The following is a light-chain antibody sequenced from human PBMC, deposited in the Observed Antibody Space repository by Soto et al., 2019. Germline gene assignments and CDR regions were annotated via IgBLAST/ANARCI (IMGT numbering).Light chain of an antibody. Sequence: EIVLTQSPGTLSLSLGERATLSCRASQSVTSSYLAWYQQKPGQAPRLLIYGASTRATGIPDRFSGSGSGTDFTLTVTRLEPEDFAVYYCQQYGRSPFTFGPGTKVDIK. CDR1: QSVTSSY. J-gene: IGKJ3*01. V-gene: IGKV3-20*01. CDR2: GAS. CDR3: QQYGRSPFT.